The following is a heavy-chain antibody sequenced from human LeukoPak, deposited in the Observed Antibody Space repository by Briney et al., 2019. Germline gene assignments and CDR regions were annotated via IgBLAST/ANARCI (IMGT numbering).Heavy chain of an antibody. CDR3: AKDMGYSYGPDY. D-gene: IGHD5-18*01. CDR1: GSTFSSYG. J-gene: IGHJ4*02. CDR2: IRYDGSNK. Sequence: GGSLRLSCAASGSTFSSYGMHWVRQAPGKGLEWVAFIRYDGSNKYYADSVKGRFIISRDNSKNTLYLQMNSLRAEDTAVYYCAKDMGYSYGPDYWGQGTLVTVSS. V-gene: IGHV3-30*02.